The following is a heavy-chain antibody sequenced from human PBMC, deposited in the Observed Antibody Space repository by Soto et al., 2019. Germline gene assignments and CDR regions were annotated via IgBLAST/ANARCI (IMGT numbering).Heavy chain of an antibody. CDR2: INSDGSST. Sequence: GGSLRLSCAASGFNFSSYWMHWVRQAPGKGLVWVSRINSDGSSTSYADSVKGRFTISRDNAKNTLYLQMNSLRAEDTAVYYCARVIVGATKAIDYWGQGTLVTVSS. J-gene: IGHJ4*02. D-gene: IGHD1-26*01. CDR3: ARVIVGATKAIDY. CDR1: GFNFSSYW. V-gene: IGHV3-74*01.